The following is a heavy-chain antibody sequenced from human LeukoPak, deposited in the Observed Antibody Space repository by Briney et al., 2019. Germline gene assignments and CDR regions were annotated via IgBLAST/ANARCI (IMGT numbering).Heavy chain of an antibody. Sequence: ASVKVSCKASGYTFTAYYMHWVRQAPGQGLEWMGWINPNSGGTNYAQKFQGRVTMTRDTSISTAYMELSRLRSDDTAVYYRAREGTRDGYNLGFDYWGQGTLVTVSS. CDR3: AREGTRDGYNLGFDY. D-gene: IGHD5-24*01. CDR1: GYTFTAYY. J-gene: IGHJ4*02. CDR2: INPNSGGT. V-gene: IGHV1-2*02.